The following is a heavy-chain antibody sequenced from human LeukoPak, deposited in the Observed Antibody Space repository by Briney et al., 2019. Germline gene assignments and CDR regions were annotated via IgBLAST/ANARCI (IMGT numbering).Heavy chain of an antibody. CDR3: AKAPSRPSVVVPAAMFPFDY. CDR1: GFTFSRYS. V-gene: IGHV3-23*01. Sequence: GGSLTLSCAASGFTFSRYSMSWVRQPPGKGLEWVSAISGSGGRTYYTDPVTGRFTNSRDNYKNTLYLQINSPRAEDTAVYYCAKAPSRPSVVVPAAMFPFDYWGQGTLVTVSS. CDR2: ISGSGGRT. J-gene: IGHJ4*02. D-gene: IGHD2-2*01.